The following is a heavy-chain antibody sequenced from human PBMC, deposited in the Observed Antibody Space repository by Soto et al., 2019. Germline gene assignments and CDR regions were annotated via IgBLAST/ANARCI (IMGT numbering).Heavy chain of an antibody. D-gene: IGHD6-19*01. CDR1: GGTFSSYA. CDR2: IIPIFGTA. Sequence: QVQLVQSGAEVKKPGSSVKVSCKASGGTFSSYAISWVRQAPGQGLEWMGGIIPIFGTANYAQKFQGRVTITADESTSTAYMELSSLRSEDTTVYYCARDLPRVRLNYYYYGMDVLGQGTTVTVSS. V-gene: IGHV1-69*12. CDR3: ARDLPRVRLNYYYYGMDV. J-gene: IGHJ6*02.